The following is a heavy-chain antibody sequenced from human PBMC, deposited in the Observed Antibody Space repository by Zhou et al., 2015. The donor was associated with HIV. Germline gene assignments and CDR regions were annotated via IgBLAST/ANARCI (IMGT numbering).Heavy chain of an antibody. D-gene: IGHD4-23*01. CDR3: ARVSVVTSHSLLYWYFDL. CDR2: IIPIFGTA. Sequence: QVQLVQSGAEVKKPGSSVKVSCKASGGTFSSYAISWVRQAPGQGLEWMGGIIPIFGTANYAQKFQGRVTITADESTSTAYMELSSLRSEDTAVYYCARVSVVTSHSLLYWYFDLWGRGTLVTVSS. V-gene: IGHV1-69*01. J-gene: IGHJ2*01. CDR1: GGTFSSYA.